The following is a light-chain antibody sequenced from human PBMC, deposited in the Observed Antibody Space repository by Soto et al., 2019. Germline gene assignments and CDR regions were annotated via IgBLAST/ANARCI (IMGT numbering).Light chain of an antibody. J-gene: IGKJ2*01. CDR1: QSVSNS. Sequence: VLTLSPAPLSLSPGERATISCSASQSVSNSLVWFQQKPGQAPSLLIYDASTMATDIPARFSGSGSGTDFTLNIRSLEPEDRAVDYCQQRRNWPRSFGQGTNLEIK. V-gene: IGKV3-11*01. CDR3: QQRRNWPRS. CDR2: DAS.